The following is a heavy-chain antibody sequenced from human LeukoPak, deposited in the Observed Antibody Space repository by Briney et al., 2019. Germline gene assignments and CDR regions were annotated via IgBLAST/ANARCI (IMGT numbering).Heavy chain of an antibody. CDR3: ARELANYGKLDY. Sequence: NPSQTLSLTCTVSGGSINSGSYFWSWIRQPAGKGLEWIGRIYISGSTNYNPSLNSRVTISLDTSKNQFSLKLNSVTAADTALYYCARELANYGKLDYWGQGILVTVSS. J-gene: IGHJ4*02. D-gene: IGHD4/OR15-4a*01. CDR1: GGSINSGSYF. CDR2: IYISGST. V-gene: IGHV4-61*02.